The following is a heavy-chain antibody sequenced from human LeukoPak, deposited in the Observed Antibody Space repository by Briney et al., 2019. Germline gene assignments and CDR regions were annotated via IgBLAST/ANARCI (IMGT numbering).Heavy chain of an antibody. Sequence: SETLSLTCAVYGGSFSGYYWSWIRQPPGKGLEWIGEINHRGSTNYNPSLKSRVTISVDTSKNQFSLKLSSVTAADTAVYYCARFQSTYYYGSGSYSSGMDVWGKGTTVTVSS. CDR2: INHRGST. D-gene: IGHD3-10*01. V-gene: IGHV4-34*01. J-gene: IGHJ6*04. CDR3: ARFQSTYYYGSGSYSSGMDV. CDR1: GGSFSGYY.